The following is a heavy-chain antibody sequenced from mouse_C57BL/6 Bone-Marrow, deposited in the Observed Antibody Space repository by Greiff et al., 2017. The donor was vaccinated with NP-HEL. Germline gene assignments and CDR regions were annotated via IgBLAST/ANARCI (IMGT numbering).Heavy chain of an antibody. CDR3: ARSFITTVGFAY. CDR1: GYTFTSYW. Sequence: QVHVKQSGAELVKPGASVKLSCKASGYTFTSYWMHWVKQRPGRGLEWIGRIDPNSGGTKYNEKFKSKATLTVDKPSSTAYMQLSSLTSEDSAVYYCARSFITTVGFAYWGQGTLVTVSA. D-gene: IGHD1-1*01. J-gene: IGHJ3*01. CDR2: IDPNSGGT. V-gene: IGHV1-72*01.